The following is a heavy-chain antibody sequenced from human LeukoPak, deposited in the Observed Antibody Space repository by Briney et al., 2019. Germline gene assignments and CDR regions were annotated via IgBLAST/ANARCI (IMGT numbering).Heavy chain of an antibody. Sequence: KASETLSLTCAVYGGSFSGYYWSWIRQPPGKGLEWIGEINHSGSTNYNPSLKSRVTISVDTSKNQFSLKLSSVTAADTAVYYCARAKGASWFRNWFDPWGQGTLVTVSS. V-gene: IGHV4-34*01. CDR3: ARAKGASWFRNWFDP. CDR1: GGSFSGYY. D-gene: IGHD3-10*01. CDR2: INHSGST. J-gene: IGHJ5*02.